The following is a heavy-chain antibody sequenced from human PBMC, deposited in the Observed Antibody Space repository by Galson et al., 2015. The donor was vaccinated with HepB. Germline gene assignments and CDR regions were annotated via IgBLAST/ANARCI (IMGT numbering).Heavy chain of an antibody. CDR3: ARDRAVRGVIGY. CDR1: GFTFSSYG. CDR2: IWYDGSNK. V-gene: IGHV3-33*01. Sequence: SLRLSCAASGFTFSSYGMHWVRQAPGKGLEWVAVIWYDGSNKYYADSVKGRFTISRDNSKNTLYLQMNSLRAEDTAVYYCARDRAVRGVIGYWGQGTLVTVSS. J-gene: IGHJ4*02. D-gene: IGHD3-10*01.